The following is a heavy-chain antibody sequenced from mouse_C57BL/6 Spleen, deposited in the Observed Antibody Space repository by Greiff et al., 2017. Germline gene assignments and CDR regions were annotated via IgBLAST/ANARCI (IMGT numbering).Heavy chain of an antibody. CDR3: APSPLVTTLDAMYY. CDR1: GYTFTSYG. CDR2: IYPRSGNT. D-gene: IGHD2-12*01. V-gene: IGHV1-81*01. J-gene: IGHJ4*01. Sequence: VQLQQSGAELARPGASVKLSCKASGYTFTSYGISWVKQRTGQGLEWIGEIYPRSGNTYYNEKFKGKATLTADKSSSTAYMDLRSLTSEDSAVYFCAPSPLVTTLDAMYYWGQGTSVTVSS.